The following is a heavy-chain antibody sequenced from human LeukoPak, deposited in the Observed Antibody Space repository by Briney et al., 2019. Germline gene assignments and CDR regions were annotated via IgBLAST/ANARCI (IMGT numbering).Heavy chain of an antibody. V-gene: IGHV3-7*01. CDR3: AKDEVVPGYYYTDV. CDR2: IKQDGSEK. CDR1: GFTFSSYW. Sequence: GSLSLSCAASGFTFSSYWMSWVRPAPGKGLEWVANIKQDGSEKYYVDSVKGRFTISRDNAKNSLYLQMNSLNAEDTAVYYCAKDEVVPGYYYTDVWGRGTTVTISS. J-gene: IGHJ6*03. D-gene: IGHD2-2*01.